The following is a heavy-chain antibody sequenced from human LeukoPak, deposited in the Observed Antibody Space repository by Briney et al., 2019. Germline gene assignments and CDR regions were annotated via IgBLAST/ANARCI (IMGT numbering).Heavy chain of an antibody. V-gene: IGHV4-30-2*01. Sequence: SETLSLTCAVSGGSINSGDYSWSWIRLPPGKGLEWIGYIYHSGSTYYNPSLKSRVTISVDTSKNQFSLKLSSVTAADTAVYYCARIGPRQRITIFGVVENWFDPWGQGTLVTVSS. D-gene: IGHD3-3*01. J-gene: IGHJ5*02. CDR3: ARIGPRQRITIFGVVENWFDP. CDR1: GGSINSGDYS. CDR2: IYHSGST.